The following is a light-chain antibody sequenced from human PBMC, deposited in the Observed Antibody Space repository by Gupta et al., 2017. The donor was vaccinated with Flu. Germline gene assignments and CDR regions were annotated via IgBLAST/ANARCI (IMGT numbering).Light chain of an antibody. CDR2: DAS. V-gene: IGKV3-11*01. Sequence: ESVLTQSPATLSLSPGERATLSCRARQSVGSDLAWYQQKPGQAPRLLIYDASNRARGVPDRFSGSGFGTVFTLNISSREPEDSAVYYCQQRRNCPFTFGRGTKVDIK. J-gene: IGKJ4*01. CDR1: QSVGSD. CDR3: QQRRNCPFT.